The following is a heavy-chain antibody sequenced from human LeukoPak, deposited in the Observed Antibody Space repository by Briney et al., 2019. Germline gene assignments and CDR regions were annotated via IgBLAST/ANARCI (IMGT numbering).Heavy chain of an antibody. Sequence: GGSLGLSCAASGFTFRTYWMHWVRQAPGKGLVWVSRTNEDGSITNYADSVKGRFTISRDNSKNTLYLQMNSLRAEDTAVYYCAKDSAYGDYAYYFDYWGQGTLVTVSS. D-gene: IGHD4-17*01. J-gene: IGHJ4*02. CDR2: TNEDGSIT. CDR1: GFTFRTYW. V-gene: IGHV3-74*01. CDR3: AKDSAYGDYAYYFDY.